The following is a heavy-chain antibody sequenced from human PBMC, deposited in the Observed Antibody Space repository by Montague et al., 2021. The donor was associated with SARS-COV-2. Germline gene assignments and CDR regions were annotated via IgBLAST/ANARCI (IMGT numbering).Heavy chain of an antibody. J-gene: IGHJ4*02. Sequence: PALVKPTQTLTLTCTFSGFSLSTSGVGVGWIRQPPGKALEWLALIYWDDDKRYSPSLKSRLTITKDTSKNQVVLTMTNMAPIDAATYYCARSYGDYRDSYFDYWGQGTLVTVSS. CDR1: GFSLSTSGVG. D-gene: IGHD4-17*01. V-gene: IGHV2-5*02. CDR3: ARSYGDYRDSYFDY. CDR2: IYWDDDK.